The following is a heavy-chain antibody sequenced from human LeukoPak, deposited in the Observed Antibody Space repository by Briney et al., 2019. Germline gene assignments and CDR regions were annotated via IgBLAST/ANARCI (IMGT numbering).Heavy chain of an antibody. CDR2: ISDSGNT. V-gene: IGHV3-23*01. J-gene: IGHJ4*02. CDR3: AKAPVTTCRGAYCYPFDY. D-gene: IGHD2-21*01. CDR1: GFMFGDYG. Sequence: GGSLRLSCAASGFMFGDYGFSWVRQAPGKGLEWVSAISDSGNTYHADSVKGRFTISRDSSKNTLFLQMNRLRPEDAAVYYCAKAPVTTCRGAYCYPFDYWGQGTLVTVSS.